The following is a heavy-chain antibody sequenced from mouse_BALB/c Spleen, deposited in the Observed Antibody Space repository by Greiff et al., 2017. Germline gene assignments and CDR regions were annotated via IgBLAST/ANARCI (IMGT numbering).Heavy chain of an antibody. Sequence: EVKVEESGGDLVKPGGSLKLSCAASGFTFSSYGMSWVRQTPDKRLEWVATISSCGSYTYYPDSVKGRFTISRDNAKNTLYLLMSSLKSEDTAVYYCAKHGDYDRNYYAIDYWGQGTSVTVSS. CDR1: GFTFSSYG. CDR3: AKHGDYDRNYYAIDY. V-gene: IGHV5-6*02. J-gene: IGHJ4*01. CDR2: ISSCGSYT. D-gene: IGHD2-4*01.